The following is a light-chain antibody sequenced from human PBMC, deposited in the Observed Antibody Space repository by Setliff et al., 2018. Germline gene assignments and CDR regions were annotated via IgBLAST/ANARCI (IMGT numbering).Light chain of an antibody. CDR2: DVS. CDR1: SSDVGGYNY. Sequence: QSALTQPRSVSGSPGQSVTISCTGTSSDVGGYNYVSWYQQHPGKAPKLMIYDVSKRPSGVSNRFSGSKSGNTASLTISGLQAEDEADYYCSSYTSSSIVVFGGGTKVTVL. CDR3: SSYTSSSIVV. J-gene: IGLJ2*01. V-gene: IGLV2-14*01.